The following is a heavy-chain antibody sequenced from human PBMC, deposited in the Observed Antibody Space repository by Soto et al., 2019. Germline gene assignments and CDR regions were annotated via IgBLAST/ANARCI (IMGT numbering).Heavy chain of an antibody. J-gene: IGHJ4*02. Sequence: PGGSLRLSCAASEFTFSTYAMTWVRQAPGRGLQWVATISDSGDITYYADSVKGRFTIPRDNSRNTLYLQMNNLRAEDTALYYSDYWGQGTLVTVSS. CDR2: ISDSGDIT. CDR3: DY. V-gene: IGHV3-23*01. CDR1: EFTFSTYA.